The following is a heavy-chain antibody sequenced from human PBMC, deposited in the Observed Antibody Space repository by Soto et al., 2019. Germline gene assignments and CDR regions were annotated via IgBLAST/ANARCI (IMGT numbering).Heavy chain of an antibody. CDR2: IYYSGST. J-gene: IGHJ5*02. V-gene: IGHV4-39*01. Sequence: PSETLSLTCTVSGGSISSGDYYWGWIRQPPGKGLEWIGSIYYSGSTYYNPSLKSRVTISVDTSKNQFSLKLSSVTAADTAVYYCATTTAAAGPRLSWFDPWGQGTLVTVSS. CDR1: GGSISSGDYY. CDR3: ATTTAAAGPRLSWFDP. D-gene: IGHD6-13*01.